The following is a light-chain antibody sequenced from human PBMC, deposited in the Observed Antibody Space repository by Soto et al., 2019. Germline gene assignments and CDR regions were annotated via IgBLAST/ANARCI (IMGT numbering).Light chain of an antibody. CDR2: GAT. CDR3: QQYGSSPWT. V-gene: IGKV3-20*01. Sequence: DIVLTQSPGTLSLSPGERATLSCRASQSVSSDYFAWYQQKPGQAPRLLIYGATSRATGIPDSFSGGGSGTDFTLTISRLEPEDFAVYYCQQYGSSPWTFGQGTKVDIK. J-gene: IGKJ1*01. CDR1: QSVSSDY.